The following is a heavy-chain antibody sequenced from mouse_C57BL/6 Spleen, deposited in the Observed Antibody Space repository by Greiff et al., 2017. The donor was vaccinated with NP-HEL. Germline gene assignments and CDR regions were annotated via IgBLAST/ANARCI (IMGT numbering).Heavy chain of an antibody. CDR1: GYAFSSSW. Sequence: QVQLQQSGPELVKPGASVKISCKASGYAFSSSWMNWVKQRPGKGLEWIGRIYPGDGDTNYNGKFKGKATLTADKSSSTAYMQLSSLTSEDSAVYFCARYNYYGSSYYYAMDYWGQGTSVTVSS. D-gene: IGHD1-1*01. V-gene: IGHV1-82*01. CDR3: ARYNYYGSSYYYAMDY. J-gene: IGHJ4*01. CDR2: IYPGDGDT.